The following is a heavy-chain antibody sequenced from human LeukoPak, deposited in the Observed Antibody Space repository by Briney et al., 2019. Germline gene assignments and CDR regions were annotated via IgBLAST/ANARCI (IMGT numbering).Heavy chain of an antibody. Sequence: SETLSLTCTVSGGSISSYYWSWIRQPAGKGLEWIGRIYTSGSTNFNPSLKSRVTMSVDTSKNQFSLKLSSVTAADTAVYYCARGGYSSSWYQRKDYFDYWGQGTLVTVSS. CDR2: IYTSGST. CDR1: GGSISSYY. CDR3: ARGGYSSSWYQRKDYFDY. J-gene: IGHJ4*02. D-gene: IGHD6-13*01. V-gene: IGHV4-4*07.